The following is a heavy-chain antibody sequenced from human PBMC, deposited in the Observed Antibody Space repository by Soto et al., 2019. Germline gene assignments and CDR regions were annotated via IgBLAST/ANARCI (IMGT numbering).Heavy chain of an antibody. CDR3: ARDRDRHSSGLPSFDP. Sequence: SETLSLTCSVSGDSISNLDYFWAWIRQSPGQALEYIGYIYKSATTYYNPSFESRVAISVDTSKSQFSLNVTSVTAADTAVYYCARDRDRHSSGLPSFDPWGQGILVTVSS. CDR2: IYKSATT. J-gene: IGHJ5*02. V-gene: IGHV4-30-4*01. CDR1: GDSISNLDYF. D-gene: IGHD3-22*01.